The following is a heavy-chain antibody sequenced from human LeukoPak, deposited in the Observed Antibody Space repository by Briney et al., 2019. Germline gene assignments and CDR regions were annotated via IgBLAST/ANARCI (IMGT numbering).Heavy chain of an antibody. V-gene: IGHV1-46*01. J-gene: IGHJ3*02. CDR1: GYTFTSYY. CDR3: ARVYYYDSSGYYPASSPDAFDI. CDR2: INPSGGST. Sequence: ASVKVSCKASGYTFTSYYMHWVRQAPGQGLEWMGIINPSGGSTSYAQKFQGRVTMTRDTSTSTVYMELSSLRSEDTAVYYCARVYYYDSSGYYPASSPDAFDIWGQGTMVTVSS. D-gene: IGHD3-22*01.